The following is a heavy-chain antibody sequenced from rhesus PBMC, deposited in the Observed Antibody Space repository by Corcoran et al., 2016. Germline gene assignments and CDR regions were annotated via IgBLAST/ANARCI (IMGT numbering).Heavy chain of an antibody. J-gene: IGHJ4*01. Sequence: QVQLQESGPGLVKPSETLSLTCAVSGGSVSSSNWWSWIRQPPGKGLEWIGYISGSSGSPYYNPSLKSRVTISADTSKNQFSLKLSSVTAADTAVYYCARDLTSGSYYFDYWGQGVLVTFSS. CDR3: ARDLTSGSYYFDY. D-gene: IGHD3-16*01. V-gene: IGHV4-65*01. CDR1: GGSVSSSNW. CDR2: ISGSSGSP.